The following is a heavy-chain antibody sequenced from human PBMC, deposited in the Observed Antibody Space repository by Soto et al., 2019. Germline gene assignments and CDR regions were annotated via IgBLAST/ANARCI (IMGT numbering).Heavy chain of an antibody. Sequence: SETLSLTCAVSGGSISSSNWWSWVRQPPGKGLEWIGEIYHSGSTNHNPSLKSRVTISVDTPKNQFSLKLNSVTAADTAVYYCARCSTYYFDSSGPALYYFDIWGQGTLVTVSS. CDR2: IYHSGST. D-gene: IGHD3-22*01. J-gene: IGHJ4*02. V-gene: IGHV4-4*02. CDR1: GGSISSSNW. CDR3: ARCSTYYFDSSGPALYYFDI.